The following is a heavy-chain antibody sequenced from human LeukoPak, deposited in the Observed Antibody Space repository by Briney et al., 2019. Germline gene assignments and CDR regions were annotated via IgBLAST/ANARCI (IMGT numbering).Heavy chain of an antibody. CDR1: GFTFSSYS. V-gene: IGHV3-21*01. Sequence: GGSLRLSCAASGFTFSSYSMNWVRQAPGKGLEWVSSISSSSSYIYYAGSVKGRFTISRDNAKNSLYLQMNSLRAEDTAVYYCARVGYYDILTANDYWGQGTLVTVSS. D-gene: IGHD3-9*01. CDR2: ISSSSSYI. CDR3: ARVGYYDILTANDY. J-gene: IGHJ4*02.